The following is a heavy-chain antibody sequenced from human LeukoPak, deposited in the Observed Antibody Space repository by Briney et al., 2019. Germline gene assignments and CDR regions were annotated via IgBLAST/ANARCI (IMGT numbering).Heavy chain of an antibody. J-gene: IGHJ4*02. CDR3: AKGPLAPHIVVVSAAVPFDY. D-gene: IGHD2-2*01. Sequence: SVKVSCKASGGTFSSYAISWVRQAPGQGLEWMGGIIPIFGTANYAQKFQGRVTITTDESTSTAYMELSSLRAEDTAVYYCAKGPLAPHIVVVSAAVPFDYWGQGTLVTVSS. CDR1: GGTFSSYA. V-gene: IGHV1-69*05. CDR2: IIPIFGTA.